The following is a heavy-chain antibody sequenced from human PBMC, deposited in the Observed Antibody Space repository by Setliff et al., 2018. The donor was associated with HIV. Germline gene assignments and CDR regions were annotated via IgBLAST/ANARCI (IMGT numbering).Heavy chain of an antibody. D-gene: IGHD4-17*01. CDR3: ARINDYGGNEGYFDY. CDR2: ISAYNGNT. Sequence: ASVKVSCKASGYIFTSYGITWVRQAPGQGLEWMGWISAYNGNTNYAQKLQGRVTVTTDTSTSTAYMELRSLRSDDTAVYYCARINDYGGNEGYFDYWGQGTLVTVSS. CDR1: GYIFTSYG. J-gene: IGHJ4*02. V-gene: IGHV1-18*01.